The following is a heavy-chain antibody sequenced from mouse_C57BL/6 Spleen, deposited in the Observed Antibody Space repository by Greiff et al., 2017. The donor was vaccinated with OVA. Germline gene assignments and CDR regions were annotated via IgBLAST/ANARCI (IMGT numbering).Heavy chain of an antibody. CDR3: ARWRDDYGDAMDY. D-gene: IGHD2-4*01. CDR2: IDPSDSYT. V-gene: IGHV1-50*01. J-gene: IGHJ4*01. Sequence: VKLQQPGAELVKPGASVKLSCKASGYTFTSYWMQWVKQRPGQGLEWIGEIDPSDSYTNYNQKFKGKATLTVDTSSSTAYMQLSSLTSEDSAVYDCARWRDDYGDAMDYWGQGTSVTVSS. CDR1: GYTFTSYW.